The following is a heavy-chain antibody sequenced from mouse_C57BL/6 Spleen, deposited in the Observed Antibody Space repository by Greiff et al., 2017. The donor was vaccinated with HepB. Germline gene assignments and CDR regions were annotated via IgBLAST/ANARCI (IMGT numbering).Heavy chain of an antibody. D-gene: IGHD1-1*01. CDR1: GYTFTSYW. CDR2: IHPSDSDT. Sequence: VQLQQPGAELVKPGASVKVSCKASGYTFTSYWMHWVKQRPGQGLEWIGRIHPSDSDTNYNQKFKGKATLTVDKSSSTAYMQLSSLTSEDSAVYYCVLYYGSSPHYFDYWGQGTTLTVSS. CDR3: VLYYGSSPHYFDY. V-gene: IGHV1-74*01. J-gene: IGHJ2*01.